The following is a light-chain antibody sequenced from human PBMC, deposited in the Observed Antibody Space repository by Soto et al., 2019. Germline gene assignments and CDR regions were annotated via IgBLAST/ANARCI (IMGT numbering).Light chain of an antibody. J-gene: IGKJ1*01. CDR2: GAS. Sequence: IVMKQSPATLSVSPGERATLSCRACQSVSSNLAWYQQKPGQPPRLLIYGASSRATGVPDRFSGSGSGTDFTLTISRLQPEDFAVYYCQQYGSSPWTFCQGTKVDI. CDR3: QQYGSSPWT. V-gene: IGKV3-20*01. CDR1: QSVSSN.